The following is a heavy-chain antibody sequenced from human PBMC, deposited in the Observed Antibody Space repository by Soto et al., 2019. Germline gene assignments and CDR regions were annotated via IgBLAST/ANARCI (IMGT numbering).Heavy chain of an antibody. V-gene: IGHV3-7*04. CDR3: VRDGGRGGAQTF. J-gene: IGHJ3*01. Sequence: EVPLVESGGGLVQPGGSQRLSCAVSGFTLITYWMSWARQAPGKGLEWVGNIKEDGSESYYVDSVKGRFTISRDNAKNSLYLQMNSLRDEDTAVDDCVRDGGRGGAQTFWGQGTMVTVSS. D-gene: IGHD2-15*01. CDR2: IKEDGSES. CDR1: GFTLITYW.